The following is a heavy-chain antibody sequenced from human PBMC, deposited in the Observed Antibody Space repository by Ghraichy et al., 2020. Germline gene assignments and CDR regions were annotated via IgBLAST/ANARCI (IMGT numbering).Heavy chain of an antibody. V-gene: IGHV4-38-2*02. J-gene: IGHJ3*02. CDR2: IYHSGST. Sequence: SQTLSLTFTVSGYSISSGYYWGWIRQPPGKGLEWIGSIYHSGSTYYNSSLKSRVTISVDTSKNQFSLKLSSVTAADTAVYYCARDVGSMWNYPPVHAFDIWGQGTMVTVSS. CDR3: ARDVGSMWNYPPVHAFDI. CDR1: GYSISSGYY. D-gene: IGHD1-7*01.